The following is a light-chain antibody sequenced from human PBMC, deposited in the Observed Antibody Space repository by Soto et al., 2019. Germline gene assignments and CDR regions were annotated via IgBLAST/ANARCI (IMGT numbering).Light chain of an antibody. CDR2: GAS. J-gene: IGKJ5*01. Sequence: EIVITQSPATLSVSPGERATLSCSASQSVSSNLAWYQQKPGQAPRLLIYGASTRATGIPARFSGSGSGTEFTLAISSLQSEDFAIYYCQQYNNWPPITFGQGTRLEIK. V-gene: IGKV3-15*01. CDR1: QSVSSN. CDR3: QQYNNWPPIT.